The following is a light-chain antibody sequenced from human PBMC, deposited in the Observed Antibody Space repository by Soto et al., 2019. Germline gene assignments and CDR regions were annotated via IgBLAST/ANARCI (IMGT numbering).Light chain of an antibody. CDR3: SSYAGSNNVV. Sequence: QSALTQPPPASGSPGQSVTISCTGTSSDIGGYNYVSWYQQHPGKAPKLMIYEVSKRPSGVPDRFSGSKSGNTASLTVSGLQAEDEADYYCSSYAGSNNVVFGGGTKLTV. CDR1: SSDIGGYNY. CDR2: EVS. J-gene: IGLJ2*01. V-gene: IGLV2-8*01.